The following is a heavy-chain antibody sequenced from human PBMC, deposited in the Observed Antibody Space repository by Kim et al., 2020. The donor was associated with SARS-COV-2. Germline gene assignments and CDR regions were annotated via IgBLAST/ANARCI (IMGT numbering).Heavy chain of an antibody. D-gene: IGHD6-13*01. J-gene: IGHJ5*02. CDR3: AIPLYSSSWYWFDP. V-gene: IGHV4-39*01. Sequence: SETLSLTCTVSGGSISSSSYYWGWIRQPPGKGLEWIGSIYYSGSTYYNPSLKSRVTISVDTSKNQFSLKLSSVTAADTAVYYCAIPLYSSSWYWFDPWGQGTLVTVSS. CDR2: IYYSGST. CDR1: GGSISSSSYY.